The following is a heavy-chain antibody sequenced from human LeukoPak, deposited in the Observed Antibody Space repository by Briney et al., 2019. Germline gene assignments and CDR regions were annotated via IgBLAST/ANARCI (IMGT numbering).Heavy chain of an antibody. V-gene: IGHV3-15*01. J-gene: IGHJ3*02. CDR2: IKSKTDGGTT. CDR3: TIERAGAFDI. CDR1: GXTFSTAW. Sequence: KPGGSLRLSCVASGXTFSTAWMNWVRQAPGKGLEWVGRIKSKTDGGTTHYAAPVKGRFTVSRDDSKNTPYLQMNSLKTEDTAVYYCTIERAGAFDIWGQGTMVTVSS.